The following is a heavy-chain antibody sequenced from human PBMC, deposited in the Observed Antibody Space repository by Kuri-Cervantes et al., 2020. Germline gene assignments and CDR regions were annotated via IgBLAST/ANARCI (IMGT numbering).Heavy chain of an antibody. Sequence: GESLKISCAASGFTFSSYWMSWVRQAPGKGLEWVANIKQDGSEKYYADSVKGRFTISRDNSKNTLYLQMNSLRAEDTAVYYCARDQGRDNWNYHYYMDVWGKGTTVTVSS. CDR1: GFTFSSYW. D-gene: IGHD1-20*01. J-gene: IGHJ6*03. CDR3: ARDQGRDNWNYHYYMDV. V-gene: IGHV3-7*01. CDR2: IKQDGSEK.